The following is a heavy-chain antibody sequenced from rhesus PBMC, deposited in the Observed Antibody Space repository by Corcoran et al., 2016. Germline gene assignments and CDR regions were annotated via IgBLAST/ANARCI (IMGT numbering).Heavy chain of an antibody. Sequence: QVQLQESGPGLVKPSETLSLTCAVSGGSISSSYYYWSWIRQAQGKGLEWIRYISYSVGTIYNPSLKSRFTISRDTSKNQFSLKLSSVTAADTAVYYCARGRGYDGLDSWGQGVVVTVSS. CDR3: ARGRGYDGLDS. J-gene: IGHJ6*01. D-gene: IGHD2-2*01. CDR2: ISYSVGT. V-gene: IGHV4-122*02. CDR1: GGSISSSYYY.